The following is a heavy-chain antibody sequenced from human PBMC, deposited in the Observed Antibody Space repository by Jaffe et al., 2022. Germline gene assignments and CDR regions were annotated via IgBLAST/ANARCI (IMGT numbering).Heavy chain of an antibody. CDR1: GGVFSGYA. V-gene: IGHV1-69*05. J-gene: IGHJ6*03. D-gene: IGHD5-12*01. Sequence: QVQLVQSGAEVKKPGSSVKVSCKTSGGVFSGYAINWVRQAPGQGLEWMGGIIPIFGTPNYTQNFVGRLNITTDESSTTVYMELTSLTSDDTAIYYCARSGFGYSNTWPKVFYFYYMDVWGTGTTVIVSS. CDR3: ARSGFGYSNTWPKVFYFYYMDV. CDR2: IIPIFGTP.